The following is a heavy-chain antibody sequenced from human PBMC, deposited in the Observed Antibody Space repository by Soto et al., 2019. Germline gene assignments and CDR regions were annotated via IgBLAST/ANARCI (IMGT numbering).Heavy chain of an antibody. Sequence: GASVKVSCKASGGTFSSYTISWVRQAPGQGLEWMGRIIPILGIANYAQKFQGRVTITADKSTSTAYMELSSLRSEDTAVYYCAEQACDYAPCWFDPWGQGTLVTVSS. J-gene: IGHJ5*02. D-gene: IGHD4-17*01. CDR1: GGTFSSYT. CDR2: IIPILGIA. V-gene: IGHV1-69*02. CDR3: AEQACDYAPCWFDP.